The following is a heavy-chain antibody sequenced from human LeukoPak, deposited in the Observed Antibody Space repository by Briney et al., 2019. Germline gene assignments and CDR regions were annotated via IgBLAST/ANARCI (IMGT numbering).Heavy chain of an antibody. Sequence: PGRSLRLSCAASGFTFSSYAMHWVRQAPGKGLEWVAVISYDGSNKYYADSVKGRFTISRDDSKNTLYLQMNSLRVEDTAVYYCAKDSPVATKWGQGTLVTVSS. CDR1: GFTFSSYA. CDR3: AKDSPVATK. D-gene: IGHD1-26*01. V-gene: IGHV3-30-3*01. J-gene: IGHJ4*02. CDR2: ISYDGSNK.